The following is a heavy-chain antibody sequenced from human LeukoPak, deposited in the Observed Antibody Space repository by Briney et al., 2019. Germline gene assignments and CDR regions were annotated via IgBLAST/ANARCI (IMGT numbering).Heavy chain of an antibody. CDR3: ARDYTGYYYGMDV. V-gene: IGHV3-30*04. D-gene: IGHD3-10*01. CDR2: ISYDGSNK. CDR1: GFTFSSYA. J-gene: IGHJ6*02. Sequence: GGSLRLSCAASGFTFSSYAMHWVRQAPGKGLEWVAVISYDGSNKYYADSVKGLFTISRDNSKNTLYLQMNSLRAEDTAVYYCARDYTGYYYGMDVWGQGTTVTVSS.